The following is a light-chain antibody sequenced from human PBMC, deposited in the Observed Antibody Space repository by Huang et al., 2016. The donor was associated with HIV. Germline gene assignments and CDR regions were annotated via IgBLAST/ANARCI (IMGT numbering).Light chain of an antibody. CDR2: GPS. J-gene: IGKJ2*01. CDR1: QSVNSN. Sequence: EIVMTQSPATLSVSPGERATLSCRASQSVNSNLAWYQQKPGQAPRLLIYGPSTRATDVPARFSGSASGTEFTLTVNSLQSEDFAVYYCQQYNNWPYTFGQGTNLEIK. V-gene: IGKV3-15*01. CDR3: QQYNNWPYT.